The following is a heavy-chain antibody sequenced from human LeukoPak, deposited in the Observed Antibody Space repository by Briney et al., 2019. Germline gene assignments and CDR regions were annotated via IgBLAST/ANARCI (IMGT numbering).Heavy chain of an antibody. CDR2: INTNTGNP. CDR3: GRDPKLGIRGYTYGYIDF. V-gene: IGHV7-4-1*02. J-gene: IGHJ4*02. D-gene: IGHD5-18*01. Sequence: GVSVKVSCKTSGYTFTTYAISWVRQAPGQGLEWMGWINTNTGNPTYAQGFFTGRYVFSLDTSVNTAYLQITGLKADDTAVYYCGRDPKLGIRGYTYGYIDFWGQGTLVTVAS. CDR1: GYTFTTYA.